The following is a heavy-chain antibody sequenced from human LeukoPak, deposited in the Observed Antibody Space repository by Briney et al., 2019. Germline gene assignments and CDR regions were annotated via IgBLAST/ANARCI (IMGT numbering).Heavy chain of an antibody. CDR1: GGSISSGDYY. CDR3: ARDPPGYSSSWD. Sequence: SQTLSLTCTVSGGSISSGDYYWSWIRQPPGKGLEWIGYSYYSGSTYYNPSLQSRVTISVDTSKNQFSLKLSSVTAADTAVYYCARDPPGYSSSWDWGQGTLVTVSS. D-gene: IGHD6-13*01. V-gene: IGHV4-30-4*08. CDR2: SYYSGST. J-gene: IGHJ4*02.